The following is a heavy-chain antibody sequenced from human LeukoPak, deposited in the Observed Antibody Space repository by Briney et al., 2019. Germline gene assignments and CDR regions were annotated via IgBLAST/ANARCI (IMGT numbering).Heavy chain of an antibody. Sequence: GGSLRLSCAASGFTLSRYNMNWVRQAPGKGLEWVSSISTSSSYIYYADSLKGRLTISRDNARKSVYLQMNSLRAEDTAVYYWARGEGGKWGLDYYMDVWGKGTTVTVSS. J-gene: IGHJ6*03. V-gene: IGHV3-21*01. CDR3: ARGEGGKWGLDYYMDV. CDR1: GFTLSRYN. D-gene: IGHD1-26*01. CDR2: ISTSSSYI.